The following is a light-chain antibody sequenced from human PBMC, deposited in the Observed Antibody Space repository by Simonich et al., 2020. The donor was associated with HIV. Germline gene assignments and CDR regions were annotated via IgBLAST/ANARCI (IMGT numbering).Light chain of an antibody. V-gene: IGLV1-40*01. J-gene: IGLJ3*02. Sequence: QSVLTQPPSVSGAPGQRVTISCTGSSSNIGAGFEVHWYQQLPGTAPKLLIYGNNTRPSGVPDRFSGSKAGTSASLAITGLQAEDETDYYCQSFDSSLSGWVFGGGTKLTVL. CDR1: SSNIGAGFE. CDR3: QSFDSSLSGWV. CDR2: GNN.